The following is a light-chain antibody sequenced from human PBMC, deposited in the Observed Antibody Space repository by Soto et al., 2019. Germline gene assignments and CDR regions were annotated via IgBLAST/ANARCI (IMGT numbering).Light chain of an antibody. CDR1: QGISSA. CDR3: QQFNNLLT. Sequence: AIQLTQSPSSLSAFVGDRVTITCRASQGISSALAWYQQKPGKAPKLLIYDASSLESGVPSRFSGSGSGTDFTLTISSLQPEDFATYYCQQFNNLLTFGGGTKVDIK. CDR2: DAS. V-gene: IGKV1D-13*01. J-gene: IGKJ4*01.